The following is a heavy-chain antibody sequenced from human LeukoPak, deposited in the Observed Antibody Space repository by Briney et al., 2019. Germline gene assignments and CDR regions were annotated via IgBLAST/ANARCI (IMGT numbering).Heavy chain of an antibody. CDR2: ISASGGST. Sequence: GGSLRLSCAASGFTFSSSAMSWVRQVPGKGLEWVSGISASGGSTYYADSVRGRFSISRDNSKNTLYLQMDSLRGEDTAVYYCAKDFRIGYSAHFDYWGQGALVTVSS. V-gene: IGHV3-23*01. CDR1: GFTFSSSA. D-gene: IGHD2-21*01. CDR3: AKDFRIGYSAHFDY. J-gene: IGHJ4*02.